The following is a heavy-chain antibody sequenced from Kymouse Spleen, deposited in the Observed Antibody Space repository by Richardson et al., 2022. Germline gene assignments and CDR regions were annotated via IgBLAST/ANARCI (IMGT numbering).Heavy chain of an antibody. CDR1: GFTFSSYG. V-gene: IGHV3-33*01. J-gene: IGHJ4*02. Sequence: QVQLVESGGGVVQPGRSLRLSCAASGFTFSSYGMHWVRQAPGKGLEWVAVIWYDGSNKYYADSVKGRFTISRDNSKNTLYLQMNSLRAEDTAVYYCARGRITGTPFDYWGQGTLVTVSS. CDR2: IWYDGSNK. D-gene: IGHD1-7*01. CDR3: ARGRITGTPFDY.